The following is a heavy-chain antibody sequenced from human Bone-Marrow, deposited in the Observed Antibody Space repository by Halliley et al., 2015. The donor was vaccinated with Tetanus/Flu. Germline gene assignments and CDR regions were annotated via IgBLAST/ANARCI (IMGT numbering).Heavy chain of an antibody. Sequence: TLSLTCSVSGASMFPYYWSWIRQPPGKGLEWIGYIYYSGNTNYNPSLKTRVTLSVDTSEKQFSLKLASVTAADTAVYYCARHCSGNSCYTDAFDIWGQGTVVTVSS. CDR3: ARHCSGNSCYTDAFDI. D-gene: IGHD2-15*01. V-gene: IGHV4-59*08. CDR1: GASMFPYY. CDR2: IYYSGNT. J-gene: IGHJ3*02.